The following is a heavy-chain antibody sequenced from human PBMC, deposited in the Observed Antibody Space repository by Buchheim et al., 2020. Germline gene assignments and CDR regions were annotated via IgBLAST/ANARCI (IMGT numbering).Heavy chain of an antibody. CDR1: GGSISNYF. CDR3: ARRKGAAIDY. Sequence: QVQLQESGPELVKPSETLSLTCTVSGGSISNYFWSWIRQPPGKGLEWIGYISFSGTTNYNPSLKSRVTISVDTSRNQFSLKLSSVTAADTAVYYCARRKGAAIDYWGQGTL. J-gene: IGHJ4*02. D-gene: IGHD2-15*01. V-gene: IGHV4-59*08. CDR2: ISFSGTT.